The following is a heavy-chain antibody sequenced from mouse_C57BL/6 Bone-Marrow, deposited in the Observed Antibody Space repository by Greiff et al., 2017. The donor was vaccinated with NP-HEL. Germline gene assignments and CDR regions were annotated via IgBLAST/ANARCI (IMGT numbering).Heavy chain of an antibody. CDR3: TNYYGSSYWYFGV. D-gene: IGHD1-1*01. J-gene: IGHJ1*03. CDR2: IYPGNSDT. CDR1: GYTFTSYW. V-gene: IGHV1-5*01. Sequence: EVKLQESGTVLARPGASVKMSCKTSGYTFTSYWMHWVKQRPGQGLEWIGAIYPGNSDTSYNQKFKGKAKLTAVTSASTAYMELSSLTDEDSAVYSCTNYYGSSYWYFGVWGTGTTVTVSS.